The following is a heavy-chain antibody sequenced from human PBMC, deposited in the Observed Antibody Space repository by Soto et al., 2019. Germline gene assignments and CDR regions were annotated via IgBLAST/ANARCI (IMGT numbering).Heavy chain of an antibody. V-gene: IGHV1-18*04. D-gene: IGHD3-3*01. CDR1: GYFFTSYG. J-gene: IGHJ4*02. Sequence: ASVKVSCKASGYFFTSYGITWVRQAPGQGLEWMGWISPYNGNTKYAQSFQGRVTMTTDTSTSTAYMEVRRLRSDDPAVYYCARDFGSDLSAPGAVFDYWGQGTLVTVSS. CDR3: ARDFGSDLSAPGAVFDY. CDR2: ISPYNGNT.